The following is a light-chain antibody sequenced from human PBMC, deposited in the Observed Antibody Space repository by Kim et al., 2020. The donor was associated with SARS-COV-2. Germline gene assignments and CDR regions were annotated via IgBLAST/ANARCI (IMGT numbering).Light chain of an antibody. V-gene: IGLV1-44*01. Sequence: GQGVTISCSGSSSNIGSKSVNWYQQLPGTAPKVFIYRDDQRPSGVPDRFAGSKSGTSASLVISGLQSEDEADYYCAAWDDSLNTWVFGGGTQLTVL. CDR1: SSNIGSKS. J-gene: IGLJ3*02. CDR3: AAWDDSLNTWV. CDR2: RDD.